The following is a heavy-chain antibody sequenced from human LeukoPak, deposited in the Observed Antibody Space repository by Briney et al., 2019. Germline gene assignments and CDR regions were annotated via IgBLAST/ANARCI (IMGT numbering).Heavy chain of an antibody. CDR3: AKVMGYTFGYPFDY. CDR1: GLTFNSYA. J-gene: IGHJ4*02. V-gene: IGHV3-23*01. D-gene: IGHD5-18*01. CDR2: ISGSGGNT. Sequence: GGSLRLSCAASGLTFNSYAMNWVRETPGKGLEWVSTISGSGGNTYYADSVKGRFTISRDNPKNSLYLQMNSLRAEDTAVYYCAKVMGYTFGYPFDYWGQGTLVTVSS.